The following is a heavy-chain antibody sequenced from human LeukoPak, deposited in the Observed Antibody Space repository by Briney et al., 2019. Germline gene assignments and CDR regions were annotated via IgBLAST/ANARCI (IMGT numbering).Heavy chain of an antibody. Sequence: GGSLRLSCAASGFTFSSYGMHWVRQAPGKGLEWVAVIWYDGSNKYYADSVKGRFTISRDNSKNTLYLQMNSLRAEDTAVYYCASEPSRITIFGVDYYMDVWGKGTTVTVSS. D-gene: IGHD3-3*01. J-gene: IGHJ6*03. CDR2: IWYDGSNK. V-gene: IGHV3-33*01. CDR3: ASEPSRITIFGVDYYMDV. CDR1: GFTFSSYG.